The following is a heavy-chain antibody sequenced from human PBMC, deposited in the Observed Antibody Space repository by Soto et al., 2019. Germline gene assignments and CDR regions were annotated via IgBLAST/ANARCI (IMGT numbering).Heavy chain of an antibody. Sequence: AVKVFAKASGCSFPIYAMHCVRQAPGQRLKRMRWISAGNGNTKYSQKFQRRVTITRDTSASTAYMALSSLSSEDTPVYYCQRDSRNLDWYFDLWGRGTLVTVP. CDR3: QRDSRNLDWYFDL. V-gene: IGHV1-3*01. J-gene: IGHJ2*01. CDR1: GCSFPIYA. CDR2: ISAGNGNT.